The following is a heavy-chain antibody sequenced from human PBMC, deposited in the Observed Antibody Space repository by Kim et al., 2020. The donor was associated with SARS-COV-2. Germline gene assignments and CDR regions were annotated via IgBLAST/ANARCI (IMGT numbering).Heavy chain of an antibody. CDR1: GYTFTSYG. CDR2: ISAYNGNT. D-gene: IGHD3-9*01. J-gene: IGHJ5*02. Sequence: ASVKVSCKASGYTFTSYGISWVRQAPGQGLEWMGWISAYNGNTNYAQKLQGRVTMTTDTSTSTAYMELRSLRSDDTAVYYCARHCVPLTGYPDNWFDPWGQGTLVTVSS. V-gene: IGHV1-18*04. CDR3: ARHCVPLTGYPDNWFDP.